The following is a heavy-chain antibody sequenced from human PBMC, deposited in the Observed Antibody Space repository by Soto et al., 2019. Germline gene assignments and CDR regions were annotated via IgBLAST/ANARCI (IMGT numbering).Heavy chain of an antibody. CDR2: ISSDGSNK. CDR1: GFTFSTYG. D-gene: IGHD6-19*01. Sequence: GGSLRLSCAASGFTFSTYGMHWVRQAPGKGLEWVAVISSDGSNKYYADSVKGRFTISRDNSKNTLYLQMNSLRAEDTAVYYCAKDPAGGSGWYYHFHPWGQGTLVTVSS. J-gene: IGHJ1*01. V-gene: IGHV3-30*18. CDR3: AKDPAGGSGWYYHFHP.